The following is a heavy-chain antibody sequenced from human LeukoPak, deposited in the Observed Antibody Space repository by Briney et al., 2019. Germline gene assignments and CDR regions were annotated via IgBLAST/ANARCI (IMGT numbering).Heavy chain of an antibody. CDR3: VKLAAPGAIWYFDL. CDR1: GFTFSNYA. Sequence: QPGGSLRLSCSASGFTFSNYAMHWVRQAPGKGLKDVSAISSNGGSTYYADSVKGRFTISRDNSKNTLYLQMSSLRTEDTAMYFCVKLAAPGAIWYFDLWGRGTLVTVSS. CDR2: ISSNGGST. V-gene: IGHV3-64D*09. D-gene: IGHD3-10*01. J-gene: IGHJ2*01.